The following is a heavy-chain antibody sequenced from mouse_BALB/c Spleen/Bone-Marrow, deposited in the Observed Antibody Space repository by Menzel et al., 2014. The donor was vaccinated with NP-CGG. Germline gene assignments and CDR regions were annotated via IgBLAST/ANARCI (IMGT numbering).Heavy chain of an antibody. CDR2: IRNKANGYTT. CDR1: GFTFTDNY. CDR3: ARDSDWFAY. Sequence: EVKLVESGGGLVQPGGSLRLSCATSGFTFTDNYMTWVRQPPGKALEWLGFIRNKANGYTTEYSASVKGRFTISRDNSQSILYLQTNTLGAEDSATYYCARDSDWFAYWGQGTLVTVSA. J-gene: IGHJ3*01. V-gene: IGHV7-3*02.